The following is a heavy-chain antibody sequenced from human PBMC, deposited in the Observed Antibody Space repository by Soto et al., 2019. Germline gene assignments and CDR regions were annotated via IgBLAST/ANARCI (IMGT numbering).Heavy chain of an antibody. CDR1: GFTFSSYA. V-gene: IGHV3-23*01. D-gene: IGHD3-10*01. CDR3: SKGFAARNYYMDV. CDR2: ISGSGGST. J-gene: IGHJ6*03. Sequence: PGGSLRLSCAASGFTFSSYAMSWVRQAPGKGLEWVSAISGSGGSTYYADSVKGRFTISRDNSKNTLYLQMNSLRAEDTAVYYCSKGFAARNYYMDVWGKGTTVTVSS.